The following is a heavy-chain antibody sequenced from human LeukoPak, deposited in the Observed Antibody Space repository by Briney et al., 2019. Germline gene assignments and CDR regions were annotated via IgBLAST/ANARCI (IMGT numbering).Heavy chain of an antibody. V-gene: IGHV3-53*01. D-gene: IGHD2-21*02. Sequence: PGGSQRLSCAASGFSVSNTYMSWVRQAPGKGLEWVSIIYRGGNTYYADSVKGRFTISRDNSKDTLYLQMNRLRPEDTAVYYCARGTVTAPDYWGQGTLVTVSS. CDR1: GFSVSNTY. CDR2: IYRGGNT. CDR3: ARGTVTAPDY. J-gene: IGHJ4*02.